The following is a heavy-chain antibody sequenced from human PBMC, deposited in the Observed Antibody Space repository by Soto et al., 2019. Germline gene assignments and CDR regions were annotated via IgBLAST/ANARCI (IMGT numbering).Heavy chain of an antibody. CDR2: INPNSGGT. V-gene: IGHV1-2*04. CDR3: ARDRQDEYDFWSGRPNPDYGMDV. J-gene: IGHJ6*02. CDR1: GYTFTGYY. D-gene: IGHD3-3*01. Sequence: GASVKVSCKASGYTFTGYYMHWVRQAPGQGLEWMGWINPNSGGTNYAQKFQGWVTMTRDTSISTAYMELSRLRSDDTAVYYCARDRQDEYDFWSGRPNPDYGMDVWGQGTTVTVSS.